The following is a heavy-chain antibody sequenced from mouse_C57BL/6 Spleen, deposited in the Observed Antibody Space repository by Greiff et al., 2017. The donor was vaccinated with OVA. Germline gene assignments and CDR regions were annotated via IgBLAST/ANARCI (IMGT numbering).Heavy chain of an antibody. CDR3: ARDNYGGYFDV. Sequence: EVQLVESGGGLVKPGGSLKLSCAASGFTFSSYAMSWVRQTPEKRLEWVATISDGGSYTYYPDNVKGRFTISRDNAKNNLYLQMSHLKSEDTAMYYCARDNYGGYFDVWGTGTTVTVSS. J-gene: IGHJ1*03. V-gene: IGHV5-4*01. CDR1: GFTFSSYA. CDR2: ISDGGSYT. D-gene: IGHD1-1*01.